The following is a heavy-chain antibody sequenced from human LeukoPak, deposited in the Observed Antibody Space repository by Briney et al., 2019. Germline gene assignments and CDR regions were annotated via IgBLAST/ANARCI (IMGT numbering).Heavy chain of an antibody. CDR2: IYYSGST. CDR3: ARDPYSYGYWYFDL. J-gene: IGHJ2*01. V-gene: IGHV4-59*01. Sequence: SETLSLTCTVSGGSISSYYWSWIRQPPGKGLEWIGYIYYSGSTNYNPSLKSRVTISVDTSKNQFSLKLSSVTAADTAVYYCARDPYSYGYWYFDLWGRGTLVTASS. D-gene: IGHD5-18*01. CDR1: GGSISSYY.